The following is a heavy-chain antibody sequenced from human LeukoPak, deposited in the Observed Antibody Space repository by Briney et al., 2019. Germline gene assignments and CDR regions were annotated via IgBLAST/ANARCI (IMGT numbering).Heavy chain of an antibody. CDR2: ISAYNGNT. D-gene: IGHD6-13*01. CDR1: GGTFTSYY. CDR3: ARVPEISSSWYYGLYGSHAGYYFDY. Sequence: GASVKVSCKASGGTFTSYYMHWVRQAPGQGLEWMGWISAYNGNTNYAQKLQGRVTMTTDTSTSTAYMELRSLRSDDTAVYYCARVPEISSSWYYGLYGSHAGYYFDYWGQGTLVTVSS. V-gene: IGHV1-18*04. J-gene: IGHJ4*02.